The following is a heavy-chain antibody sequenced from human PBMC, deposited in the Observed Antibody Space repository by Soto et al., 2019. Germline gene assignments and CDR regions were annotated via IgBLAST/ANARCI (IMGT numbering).Heavy chain of an antibody. J-gene: IGHJ6*02. CDR3: AKVDVGDYPYYYYYGMDV. CDR1: GFTFSSYA. CDR2: ISGSGGST. V-gene: IGHV3-23*01. Sequence: LRLSCAASGFTFSSYAMSWVRQAPGKGLEWVSAISGSGGSTYYADSVKGRFTISRDNSKNTLYLQMNSLRAEDTAVYYCAKVDVGDYPYYYYYGMDVWGQGTTVTVS. D-gene: IGHD4-17*01.